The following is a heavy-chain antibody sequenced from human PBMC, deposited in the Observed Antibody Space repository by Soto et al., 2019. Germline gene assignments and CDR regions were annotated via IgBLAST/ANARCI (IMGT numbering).Heavy chain of an antibody. CDR3: ARVVVDGAGYYYYGMDV. J-gene: IGHJ6*02. D-gene: IGHD2-21*01. CDR2: ISYDGSNN. CDR1: GFTFSSYA. V-gene: IGHV3-30-3*01. Sequence: QVQLVESGGGVVKPGRSLRLSCAASGFTFSSYAMHWVRQAPGKGLEWVAVISYDGSNNYYADSVKGRFTISRDNSKNTRDLQMNSLRAEDTAVYYCARVVVDGAGYYYYGMDVWGQGTTVTVSS.